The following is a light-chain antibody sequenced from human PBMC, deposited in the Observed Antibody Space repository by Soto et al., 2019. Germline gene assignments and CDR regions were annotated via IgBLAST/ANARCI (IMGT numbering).Light chain of an antibody. CDR1: QCISSW. J-gene: IGKJ1*01. CDR3: LQYNGYYRT. CDR2: HAS. V-gene: IGKV1-5*01. Sequence: DIQMTQSPSTLSASVGDRVTITCRASQCISSWLAWYQQKPGEVPKLLIFHASNLESGVPSRFSGSGSGTTFTLTISSLQSDDFATYYCLQYNGYYRTFGQGTKVDIK.